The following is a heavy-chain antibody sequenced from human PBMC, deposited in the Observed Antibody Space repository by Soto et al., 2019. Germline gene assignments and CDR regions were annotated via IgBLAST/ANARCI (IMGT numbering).Heavy chain of an antibody. CDR2: IIPIFGTA. V-gene: IGHV1-69*12. D-gene: IGHD2-15*01. Sequence: QVQLVQSGAEVKKPGSSVKVSCKASGGTFSSYAISWVRQAPGQGLEWMGGIIPIFGTANYAQKFQGIVTSTADESTSTAYMELSSLRSEDTAVYYFARESRYCSGGSCYFLPGIDYWGQGTLVTVSS. CDR1: GGTFSSYA. J-gene: IGHJ4*02. CDR3: ARESRYCSGGSCYFLPGIDY.